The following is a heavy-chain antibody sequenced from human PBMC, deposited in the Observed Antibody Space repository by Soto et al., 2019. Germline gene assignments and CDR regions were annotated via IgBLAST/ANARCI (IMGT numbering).Heavy chain of an antibody. J-gene: IGHJ4*02. CDR1: GGSISSSSYY. Sequence: SETLSLTCTVSGGSISSSSYYWGWIRQPPGKGLEWIGSIYYSGSTYYNPSLKSRVTISVDTSKNQFSLKLSSVTAADTAVYYCEIVGVPAATMGDACFDDWGQGTLVTVSS. V-gene: IGHV4-39*01. D-gene: IGHD2-2*01. CDR3: EIVGVPAATMGDACFDD. CDR2: IYYSGST.